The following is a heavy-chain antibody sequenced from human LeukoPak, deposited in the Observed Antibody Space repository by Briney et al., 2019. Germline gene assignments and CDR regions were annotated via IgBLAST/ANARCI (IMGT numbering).Heavy chain of an antibody. Sequence: ASVKVSCKASGYSFTGYYIHWVRQAPEQGLEWMGRINPNSGDTNYAQKFQGRVTTTRDTSINTAYMELSRLRSDDTAVFYCARLYCTNDVCSSFDYWGQGTLVTVSS. CDR3: ARLYCTNDVCSSFDY. J-gene: IGHJ4*02. CDR2: INPNSGDT. CDR1: GYSFTGYY. V-gene: IGHV1-2*06. D-gene: IGHD2-8*01.